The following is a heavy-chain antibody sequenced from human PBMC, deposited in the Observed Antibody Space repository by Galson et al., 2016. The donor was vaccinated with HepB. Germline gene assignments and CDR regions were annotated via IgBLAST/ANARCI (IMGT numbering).Heavy chain of an antibody. D-gene: IGHD3-9*01. Sequence: SVKVSCKASGGTFSNYGFNWVRQAPGQGLEWMGGIIPIFGPANYAQKFQGRIAIIAGESTTTVYMELSSLRSEDTAVYYCATDILTGYHAFHIWGQGTMVTVSS. CDR1: GGTFSNYG. CDR2: IIPIFGPA. CDR3: ATDILTGYHAFHI. J-gene: IGHJ3*02. V-gene: IGHV1-69*13.